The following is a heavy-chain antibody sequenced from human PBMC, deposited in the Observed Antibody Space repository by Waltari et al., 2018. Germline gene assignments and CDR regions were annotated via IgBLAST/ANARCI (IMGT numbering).Heavy chain of an antibody. CDR2: INHSGST. CDR1: GGSFSGYY. V-gene: IGHV4-34*01. CDR3: ARAQGAARPKSSWFDP. D-gene: IGHD6-6*01. Sequence: QVQLQQWGAGLLKPSETLSLTCAVYGGSFSGYYWSWIRQPPGKGLEWIGEINHSGSTNYNPSLKSRVTISVDTSKNQFSLKLSSVTAADTAVYYYARAQGAARPKSSWFDPWGQGTLVTVSS. J-gene: IGHJ5*02.